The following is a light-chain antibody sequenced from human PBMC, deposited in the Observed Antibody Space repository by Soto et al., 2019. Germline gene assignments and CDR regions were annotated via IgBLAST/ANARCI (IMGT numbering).Light chain of an antibody. Sequence: EIVLTQSPATLSFFPGERATLSCRASQSINSYLAWYQQKPGQAPRLLMSAASNRATGSPARFSGSGSGTDFTLTISSLAHEDFGVYYCHYRSKFGGGTKMEIK. CDR2: AAS. V-gene: IGKV3-11*01. CDR3: HYRSK. CDR1: QSINSY. J-gene: IGKJ4*02.